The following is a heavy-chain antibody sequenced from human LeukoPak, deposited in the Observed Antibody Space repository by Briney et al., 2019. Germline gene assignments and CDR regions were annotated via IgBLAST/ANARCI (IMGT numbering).Heavy chain of an antibody. D-gene: IGHD6-19*01. CDR1: GDSISSSSYY. J-gene: IGHJ4*02. CDR3: ASAGQWPVYFDY. CDR2: IYYTGIT. V-gene: IGHV4-39*01. Sequence: SETLSLTCTVSGDSISSSSYYWGWIRQPPGKGLEWVGSIYYTGITHYNPSLKSRVTISVYTSKNQFSLKLSSITAADTAVYYCASAGQWPVYFDYWGPGTLVTVSS.